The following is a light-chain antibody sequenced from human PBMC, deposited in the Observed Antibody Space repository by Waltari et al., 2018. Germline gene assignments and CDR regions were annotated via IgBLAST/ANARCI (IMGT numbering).Light chain of an antibody. CDR1: QSISIY. CDR3: QQSFSTPYT. Sequence: DIQMTQSPSSLSASMGDRVTITCWASQSISIYLNWYQQKPGKAPKLLIFAASTLLSGVPSRFSASGSGTDFSLTISSLQPEDFVMYYCQQSFSTPYTFGQGTKLEIK. CDR2: AAS. V-gene: IGKV1-39*01. J-gene: IGKJ2*01.